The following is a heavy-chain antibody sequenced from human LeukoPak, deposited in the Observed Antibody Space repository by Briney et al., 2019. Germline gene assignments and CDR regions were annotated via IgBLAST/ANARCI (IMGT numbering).Heavy chain of an antibody. Sequence: GDPRESPCEASGYSFTTYWIGWGGEMPGTGLEGVGAVYPDDYDHRYSPSFQGQVLISADRSISTAYLQWNSLKTSDTAMYYCVRQRGSSGTINHFDPWGQGTLVTVSS. CDR2: VYPDDYDH. D-gene: IGHD3-10*01. CDR3: VRQRGSSGTINHFDP. CDR1: GYSFTTYW. V-gene: IGHV5-51*01. J-gene: IGHJ5*02.